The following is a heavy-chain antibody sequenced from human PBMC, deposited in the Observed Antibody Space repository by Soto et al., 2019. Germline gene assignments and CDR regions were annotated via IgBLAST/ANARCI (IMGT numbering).Heavy chain of an antibody. Sequence: ASVKVSCKASGYTFTGYYMHWVRQAPGQGLEWMGWINPNSGGTNYAQKFQGRVTMTRDTSISTAYMELSRLRSDDTAVYYCARAENAVTVIDYWGQGTLVTVSS. CDR3: ARAENAVTVIDY. V-gene: IGHV1-2*02. J-gene: IGHJ4*02. CDR2: INPNSGGT. D-gene: IGHD2-21*02. CDR1: GYTFTGYY.